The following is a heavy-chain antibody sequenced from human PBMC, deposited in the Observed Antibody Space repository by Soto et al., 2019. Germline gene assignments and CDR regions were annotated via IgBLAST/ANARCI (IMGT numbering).Heavy chain of an antibody. V-gene: IGHV3-48*01. CDR1: GFTFSSYS. CDR2: ISSSSSTI. CDR3: ARDLGSSWYPEYFQH. J-gene: IGHJ1*01. Sequence: EVQLVESGGGLVQPGGSLRLSCAASGFTFSSYSMNWVRQAPGKGLEWVSYISSSSSTIYYADSGKGRFTISRDNAKNSLYLQMNSLRAEDTAVYYCARDLGSSWYPEYFQHWGHGTLVTVSS. D-gene: IGHD6-13*01.